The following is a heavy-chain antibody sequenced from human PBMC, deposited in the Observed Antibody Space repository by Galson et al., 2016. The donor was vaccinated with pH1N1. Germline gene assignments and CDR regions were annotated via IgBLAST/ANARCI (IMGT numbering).Heavy chain of an antibody. D-gene: IGHD7-27*01. CDR1: GYIFTRDY. J-gene: IGHJ4*02. Sequence: SVKVSCKASGYIFTRDYFHWVRQAPGQGLEWMGVIDPSNGGTTFAQKFQGLVTMTRDTSTSTVYMEVSGLKSDDTADYYCIRDLGRLRDFWGQGTLGTVSS. V-gene: IGHV1-46*03. CDR2: IDPSNGGT. CDR3: IRDLGRLRDF.